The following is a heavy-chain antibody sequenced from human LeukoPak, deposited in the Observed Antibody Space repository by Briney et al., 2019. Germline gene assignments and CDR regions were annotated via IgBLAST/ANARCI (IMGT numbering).Heavy chain of an antibody. CDR3: YREGVYSC. V-gene: IGHV3-15*01. Sequence: PGGSLRLSCAASGFTFNNAWMNWVRQAPGKGLEWVGRIKSKAAGGTIDYAAPVKGRLSISRDDSKNTLYLQMNSLKTDDTAMYFCYREGVYSCWGQGTLVTVSS. CDR1: GFTFNNAW. CDR2: IKSKAAGGTI. J-gene: IGHJ4*02. D-gene: IGHD5/OR15-5a*01.